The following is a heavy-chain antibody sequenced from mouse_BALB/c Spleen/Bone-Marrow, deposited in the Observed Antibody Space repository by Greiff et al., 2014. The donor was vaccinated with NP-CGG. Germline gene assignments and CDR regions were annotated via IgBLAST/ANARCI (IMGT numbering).Heavy chain of an antibody. V-gene: IGHV14-4*02. CDR2: IDPENGDP. CDR1: GFNIEDYS. Sequence: VQLQQSGADLVRSGASVKLSCTASGFNIEDYSIHWVKQRPEQGLEWIGWIDPENGDPEYAPKFQGKATMTADTSSNTAYLQHPSRTSDDATADYCNASRYDEYHRSAMDYWGQGTSVTVSS. D-gene: IGHD2-3*01. J-gene: IGHJ4*01. CDR3: NASRYDEYHRSAMDY.